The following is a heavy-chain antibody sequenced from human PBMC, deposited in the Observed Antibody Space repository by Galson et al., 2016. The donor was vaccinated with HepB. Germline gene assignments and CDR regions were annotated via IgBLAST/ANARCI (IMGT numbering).Heavy chain of an antibody. CDR3: ARSYYHDLGTYYMDPH. J-gene: IGHJ4*02. CDR1: GFNFSRYV. V-gene: IGHV3-23*01. CDR2: IIGSGATT. Sequence: SLRLSCAASGFNFSRYVMAWVRQSPGKGLEWVSGIIGSGATTFYADSLEGRFTISRDNSRNTLDLQINSLRAEYTAVYYCARSYYHDLGTYYMDPHWGQGALVTVSS. D-gene: IGHD3-10*01.